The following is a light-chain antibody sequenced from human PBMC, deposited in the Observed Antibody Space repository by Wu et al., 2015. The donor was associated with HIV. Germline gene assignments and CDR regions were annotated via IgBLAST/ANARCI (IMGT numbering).Light chain of an antibody. CDR2: GAS. Sequence: DIQMTQSPSSLSASVGDRVTITCRASQGISNSLAWYQQKPGKAPKLLLYGASKLESGVPSRFSGSGSGTDYTLTINETCSLKYFATYYCTTSIMEPSGTRFGQGTKLE. J-gene: IGKJ2*01. CDR1: QGISNS. CDR3: TTSIMEPSGTR. V-gene: IGKV1-NL1*01.